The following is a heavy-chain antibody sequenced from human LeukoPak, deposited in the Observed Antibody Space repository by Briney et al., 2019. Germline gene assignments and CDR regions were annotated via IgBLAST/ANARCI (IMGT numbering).Heavy chain of an antibody. Sequence: SETLSLTCTVSGGSVSGYYWSWIRQPPGKGLEWIGYVNYSGSANYNPSLKSRITISVDISKNQVSLKVNSVTAADTAVYYCAREVGDADSDNWFDPWGQGIPVTVSS. CDR2: VNYSGSA. J-gene: IGHJ5*02. V-gene: IGHV4-59*02. CDR3: AREVGDADSDNWFDP. CDR1: GGSVSGYY. D-gene: IGHD2-21*02.